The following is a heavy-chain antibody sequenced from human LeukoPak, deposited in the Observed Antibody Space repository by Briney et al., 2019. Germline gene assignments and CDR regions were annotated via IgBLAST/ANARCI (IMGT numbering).Heavy chain of an antibody. D-gene: IGHD3-22*01. J-gene: IGHJ4*02. CDR3: ARGYYYDSSVSDY. Sequence: TGGSLRLSCAASGFTFSSYWMSWVRQAPGKGLEWVANIKQDGSEKYYVDSVKGRFTISRDNAKNSLYLQMNSLRAEDTAVYYCARGYYYDSSVSDYWGQGTLVTVSS. CDR1: GFTFSSYW. CDR2: IKQDGSEK. V-gene: IGHV3-7*01.